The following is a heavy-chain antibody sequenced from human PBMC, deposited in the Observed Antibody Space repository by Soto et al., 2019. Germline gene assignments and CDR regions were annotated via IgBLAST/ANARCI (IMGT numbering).Heavy chain of an antibody. D-gene: IGHD3-9*01. CDR2: IRSKDYGGTT. Sequence: GVLRLSCTASGFTFGDYAMSWFRQAPGKGLEWVGFIRSKDYGGTTEYAASVKGRFTISRDDSKSIAYLQMNSLKTEDTAVYYCTRALTMFWSKYFDYWGQGTLVTVSS. CDR1: GFTFGDYA. J-gene: IGHJ4*02. CDR3: TRALTMFWSKYFDY. V-gene: IGHV3-49*03.